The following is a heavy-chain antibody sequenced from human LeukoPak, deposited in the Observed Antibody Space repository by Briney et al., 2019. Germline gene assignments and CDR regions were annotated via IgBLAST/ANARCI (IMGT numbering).Heavy chain of an antibody. Sequence: PSETLSLTCTVSGASISNYYWSWIRQSPGKGLEWIGYMLYSGSTNQNPSLRSRVTISVDTSKNQVSLKLSSVTAADTAVYYCARRHDYDSSGPDAFDIWGQGTMVTVSS. CDR2: MLYSGST. D-gene: IGHD3-22*01. CDR1: GASISNYY. V-gene: IGHV4-59*08. CDR3: ARRHDYDSSGPDAFDI. J-gene: IGHJ3*02.